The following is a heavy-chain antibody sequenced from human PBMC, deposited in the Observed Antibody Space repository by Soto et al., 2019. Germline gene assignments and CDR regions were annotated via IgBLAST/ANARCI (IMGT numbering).Heavy chain of an antibody. CDR2: ISGSGGST. Sequence: GGSLRLSCAAPGFTFSSYAMSWVRQAPGKGLEWVSAISGSGGSTYYADSVKGRFTISRDNSKNTLYLQMNSLRAEDTAVYYCAKCLSVYDFWSGYATYYGMDVWGQGTTVTVSS. V-gene: IGHV3-23*01. CDR3: AKCLSVYDFWSGYATYYGMDV. J-gene: IGHJ6*02. D-gene: IGHD3-3*01. CDR1: GFTFSSYA.